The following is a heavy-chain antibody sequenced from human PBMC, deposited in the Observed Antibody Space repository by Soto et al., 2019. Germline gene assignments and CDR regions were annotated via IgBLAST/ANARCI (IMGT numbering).Heavy chain of an antibody. V-gene: IGHV4-59*01. J-gene: IGHJ4*02. CDR1: GGSISGYY. CDR2: IYNSGNT. D-gene: IGHD4-17*01. CDR3: ARAYGNFDY. Sequence: QVQLQESGPGLVKPSETLSLTCTVSGGSISGYYWSWIRQPPGKGLEWIGYIYNSGNTNYHPSLESRVPISVDTPKNQFSLKLSSVTAADTAVYYCARAYGNFDYWGQGTLVTVSS.